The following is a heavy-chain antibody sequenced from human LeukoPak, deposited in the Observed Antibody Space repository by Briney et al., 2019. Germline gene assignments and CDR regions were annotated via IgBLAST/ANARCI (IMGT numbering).Heavy chain of an antibody. D-gene: IGHD3-16*01. J-gene: IGHJ4*02. V-gene: IGHV3-30-3*01. Sequence: GGSLRLSCAASGFTFSSSAMSWFRQAPGKGLEWVAVISYDGSNKYYADSVKGRFTISRDNSKNTLYLQMNSLRAEDTAVYYCARANIVSGGTHLDYWGQGTLVTVSS. CDR3: ARANIVSGGTHLDY. CDR2: ISYDGSNK. CDR1: GFTFSSSA.